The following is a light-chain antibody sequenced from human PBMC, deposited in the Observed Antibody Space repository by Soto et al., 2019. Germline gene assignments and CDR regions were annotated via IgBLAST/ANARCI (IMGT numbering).Light chain of an antibody. CDR3: QQRSNWPPVIT. V-gene: IGKV3-11*01. J-gene: IGKJ5*01. Sequence: DIVLTQSPATLSLSPGERATLSCGASQTISRNYLAWYQQKPGQAPRLLIYDASKRATGIPARFSGRGSGTDFTLTISSLEPEDFAVYYCQQRSNWPPVITFGQGTRLEIK. CDR1: QTISRNY. CDR2: DAS.